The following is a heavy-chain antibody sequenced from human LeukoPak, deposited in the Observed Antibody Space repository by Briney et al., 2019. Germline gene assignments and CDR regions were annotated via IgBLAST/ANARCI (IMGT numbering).Heavy chain of an antibody. Sequence: ASVKVSCKASGYTFTGYYMHWVRQAPGQGLEWMGWINPNSGGTNYAQKFQGRVTMTRDTSISTAYMELSRLRSDDTAVYYCARVSCANGVCPYDYWGQGTLVTASS. CDR2: INPNSGGT. CDR3: ARVSCANGVCPYDY. V-gene: IGHV1-2*02. CDR1: GYTFTGYY. J-gene: IGHJ4*02. D-gene: IGHD2-8*01.